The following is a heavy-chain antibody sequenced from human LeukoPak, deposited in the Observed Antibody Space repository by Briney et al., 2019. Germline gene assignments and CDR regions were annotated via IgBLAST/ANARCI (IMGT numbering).Heavy chain of an antibody. Sequence: GGSVRLSCAASGFTFKTYWMHWVRQAPGKGLVWVSHSNSDGSSTSYADSVRGRFTISRDNAKNTLYLQMNSLRAEDTAVYYCARDLTGPGNDVFNMAGQGSMVTVSS. V-gene: IGHV3-74*01. CDR1: GFTFKTYW. CDR2: SNSDGSST. J-gene: IGHJ3*02. CDR3: ARDLTGPGNDVFNM.